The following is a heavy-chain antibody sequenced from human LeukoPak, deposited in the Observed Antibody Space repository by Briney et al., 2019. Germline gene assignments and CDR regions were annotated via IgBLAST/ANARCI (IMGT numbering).Heavy chain of an antibody. CDR2: ISINTDT. CDR3: AIAQSWDELFDS. Sequence: PGGSLRLSCAASGIAVTGNYMSWVRQPPGKGLEWVSFISINTDTFYADSVTGRFTIPRHSFEQTLFLQMNSLRDEDSAVYYCAIAQSWDELFDSWGQGTLVTVSS. V-gene: IGHV3-53*01. J-gene: IGHJ4*02. D-gene: IGHD1-26*01. CDR1: GIAVTGNY.